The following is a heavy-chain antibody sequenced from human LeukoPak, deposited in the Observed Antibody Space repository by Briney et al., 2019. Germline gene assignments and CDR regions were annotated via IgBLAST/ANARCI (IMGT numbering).Heavy chain of an antibody. CDR1: GFTFIACS. D-gene: IGHD3-22*01. J-gene: IGHJ3*02. CDR2: ISSSSAYI. V-gene: IGHV3-21*01. CDR3: ARENFYDSSGYDAFDI. Sequence: WSLRLSCAASGFTFIACSMNWVRQAPGKVLEWVSSISSSSAYIHYADSVEGRFTVSRDNAKNSLYLQMNSLRAEDTAVYYCARENFYDSSGYDAFDIWGQGTMVTVSS.